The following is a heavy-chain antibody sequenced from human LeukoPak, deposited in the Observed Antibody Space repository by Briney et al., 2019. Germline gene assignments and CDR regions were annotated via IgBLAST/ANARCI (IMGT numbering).Heavy chain of an antibody. D-gene: IGHD2-2*02. V-gene: IGHV3-23*01. CDR1: GGTFSSYA. Sequence: SCKASGGTFSSYAMSWVRQAPGKGLEWVSAISGSGGSTYYADSVKGRFTISRDNSKNTLYLQMNSLRAEDTAVYYCAKGDIVVVPAAIGYWGQGTLVTVSS. CDR3: AKGDIVVVPAAIGY. J-gene: IGHJ4*02. CDR2: ISGSGGST.